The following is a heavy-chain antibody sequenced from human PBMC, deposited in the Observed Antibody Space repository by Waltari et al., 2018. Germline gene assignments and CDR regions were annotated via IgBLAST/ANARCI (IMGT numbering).Heavy chain of an antibody. V-gene: IGHV4-39*01. Sequence: QLQLQESGPGLVKPPETLFLTCTVSGGSISTTYNWGWIRQPPGKGLEWMGNMQYRGSTFYNPSLKSRVTISLDTSKNQFSLRLSAVGAADTAVYFCGRIAFGDDGGYFQHWGQGTLVTVSS. CDR1: GGSISTTYN. J-gene: IGHJ1*01. CDR2: MQYRGST. D-gene: IGHD4-17*01. CDR3: GRIAFGDDGGYFQH.